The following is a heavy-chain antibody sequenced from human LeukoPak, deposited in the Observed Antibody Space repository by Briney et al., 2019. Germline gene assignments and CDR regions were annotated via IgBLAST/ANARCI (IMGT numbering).Heavy chain of an antibody. D-gene: IGHD1-1*01. CDR1: GFAFSSYD. Sequence: PGGSLRLSCAASGFAFSSYDMHWVRQATGKGLEWVSAISGSGGSTYSADSVKGRFTISRDNSKSTLYLQMNSLRAEDTAVYYCANHNGYYFDYWGQGTLVTVSS. CDR3: ANHNGYYFDY. CDR2: ISGSGGST. J-gene: IGHJ4*02. V-gene: IGHV3-23*01.